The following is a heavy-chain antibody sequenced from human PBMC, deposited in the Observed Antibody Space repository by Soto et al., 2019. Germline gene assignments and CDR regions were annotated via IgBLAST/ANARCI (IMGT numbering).Heavy chain of an antibody. CDR3: ATYSSSWKYYYYGMDV. CDR2: ISAYNGNT. Sequence: ASVKVSCKASGYTFTSYGISWVRQAPGQGLEWMGWISAYNGNTNYAQKLQGRVTMTTDTSTSTAYMELRSLRSDDTAVYYCATYSSSWKYYYYGMDVWGQGTTVTVSS. D-gene: IGHD6-13*01. V-gene: IGHV1-18*01. J-gene: IGHJ6*02. CDR1: GYTFTSYG.